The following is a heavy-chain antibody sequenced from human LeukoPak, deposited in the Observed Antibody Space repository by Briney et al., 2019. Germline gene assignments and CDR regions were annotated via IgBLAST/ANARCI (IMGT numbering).Heavy chain of an antibody. D-gene: IGHD2-2*01. CDR2: INHSGST. CDR1: GGSFSGYY. J-gene: IGHJ6*04. CDR3: ARGGYCSSTSCYPYYYYGMDV. Sequence: SETLSLTCAVYGGSFSGYYWSWIRQPPGKGLEWSGEINHSGSTNYNPSLKSRVTISVDTSKNQFSLKLSSVTAADTAVYYCARGGYCSSTSCYPYYYYGMDVWGKGTTVTVSS. V-gene: IGHV4-34*01.